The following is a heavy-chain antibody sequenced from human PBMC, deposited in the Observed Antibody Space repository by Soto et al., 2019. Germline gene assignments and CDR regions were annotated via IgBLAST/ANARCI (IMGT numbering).Heavy chain of an antibody. Sequence: GESLKISCRTSGYRFTSYWIAWVRQMPGKGLEWMGIIFPSDSDTRYSPSFQGQVTISADRSTSTVFLQWASLKASDTAVYFCARKDKSGYFNWFDPWGQRTLVTVSS. V-gene: IGHV5-51*01. D-gene: IGHD3-22*01. CDR2: IFPSDSDT. J-gene: IGHJ5*02. CDR1: GYRFTSYW. CDR3: ARKDKSGYFNWFDP.